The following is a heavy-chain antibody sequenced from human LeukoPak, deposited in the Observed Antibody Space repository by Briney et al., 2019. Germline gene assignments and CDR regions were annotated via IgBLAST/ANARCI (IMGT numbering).Heavy chain of an antibody. D-gene: IGHD6-19*01. CDR1: GFTFSSYG. J-gene: IGHJ4*02. CDR2: IWYDGSNK. CDR3: ARDQQQWLLSGVDY. Sequence: PGRSLRLSCAASGFTFSSYGMPWVRQAPGKGLEWVAAIWYDGSNKYYADSVKGRFTISRDNSKNTLYLQMNSLRAEDTAVYYCARDQQQWLLSGVDYWGQGTLVTVSS. V-gene: IGHV3-33*01.